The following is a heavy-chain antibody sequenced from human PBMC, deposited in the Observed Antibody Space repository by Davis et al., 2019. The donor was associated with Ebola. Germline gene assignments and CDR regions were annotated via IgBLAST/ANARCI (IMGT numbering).Heavy chain of an antibody. J-gene: IGHJ4*02. D-gene: IGHD6-19*01. CDR2: IIPILGPG. CDR1: GYTFTSYA. Sequence: AASVKVSCKASGYTFTSYAMHWVRQAPGQGLEWMGGIIPILGPGNYGQKFQGRVTITADKSTSTAYMELSSLRYEDTAVYYCAREGGYSSGWPYFDNWGQGTLVTVSS. CDR3: AREGGYSSGWPYFDN. V-gene: IGHV1-69*06.